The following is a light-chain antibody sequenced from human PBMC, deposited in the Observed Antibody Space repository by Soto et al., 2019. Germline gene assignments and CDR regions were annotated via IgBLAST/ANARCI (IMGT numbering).Light chain of an antibody. CDR2: DAS. V-gene: IGKV3D-20*01. CDR3: QQYGSSPYT. CDR1: QSVSSSY. J-gene: IGKJ2*01. Sequence: EIVLTQSPATLSLSPGERATLSCGASQSVSSSYLGWYQQKPGLAPRLLIYDASSRATGISDRFSGSGSGTDFTLTISRLEPEDFAVYYCQQYGSSPYTFGQGTKLEIK.